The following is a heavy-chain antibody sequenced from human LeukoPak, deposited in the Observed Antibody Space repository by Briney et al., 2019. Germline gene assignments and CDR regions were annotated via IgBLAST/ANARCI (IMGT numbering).Heavy chain of an antibody. V-gene: IGHV4-30-2*01. CDR1: GGSISSGGYS. J-gene: IGHJ4*02. CDR2: IYHSGST. D-gene: IGHD3-9*01. Sequence: SETLSLTCAVSGGSISSGGYSWSWIRQPPGEGLEWIGYIYHSGSTYYNPSLKSRVTISVDRSKNQFSLKLSSVTAADTAVYYCARHGLRYFDWLQSNYYFDYWGQGTLVTVSS. CDR3: ARHGLRYFDWLQSNYYFDY.